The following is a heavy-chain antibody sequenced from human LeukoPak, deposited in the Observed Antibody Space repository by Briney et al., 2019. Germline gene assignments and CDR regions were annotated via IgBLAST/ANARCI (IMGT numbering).Heavy chain of an antibody. CDR3: VRNPIGPTAPDC. J-gene: IGHJ4*02. CDR1: GYTFTNYW. V-gene: IGHV5-51*01. CDR2: IYPGDSDT. Sequence: GESLKISCKGSGYTFTNYWIGWVRQMSGKGLEWMGIIYPGDSDTTYSPSFQGQVTISADKSISTAYLQWNSLKASDTAMYYCVRNPIGPTAPDCWGQGTLVTVSS. D-gene: IGHD4-17*01.